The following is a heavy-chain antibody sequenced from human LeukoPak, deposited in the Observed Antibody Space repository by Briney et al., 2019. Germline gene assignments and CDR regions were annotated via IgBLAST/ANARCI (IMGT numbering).Heavy chain of an antibody. CDR1: GFTFSGYW. CDR2: IRQDGGVK. D-gene: IGHD3-22*01. CDR3: AKDSPPVPQDYYDSICYFDY. Sequence: GGSLRLSCAASGFTFSGYWMMWVRQAPGKGLEWVANIRQDGGVKQYVDSVKGRFTISRDNSKNTLYLQMNSLRAEDTAVYYCAKDSPPVPQDYYDSICYFDYWGQGTLVTVSS. V-gene: IGHV3-7*03. J-gene: IGHJ4*02.